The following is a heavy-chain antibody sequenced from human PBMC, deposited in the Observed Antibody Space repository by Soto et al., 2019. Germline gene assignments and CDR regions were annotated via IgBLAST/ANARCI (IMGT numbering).Heavy chain of an antibody. D-gene: IGHD2-15*01. CDR2: IYYSGST. CDR1: GGSISSGGYY. CDR3: ARWCLRLYGMDV. V-gene: IGHV4-31*03. J-gene: IGHJ6*02. Sequence: QVQLQESGPGRVKPSQTLSLTCTVSGGSISSGGYYWSWIRQHPGKGLEWIGSIYYSGSTYYNPSLKRRVTISVDTSKNQLSLKLSSVTAADTAVYSCARWCLRLYGMDVWGQGTTVTVSS.